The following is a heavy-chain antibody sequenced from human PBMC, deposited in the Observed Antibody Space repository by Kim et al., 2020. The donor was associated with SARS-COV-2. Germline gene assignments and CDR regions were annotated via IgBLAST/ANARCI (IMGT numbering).Heavy chain of an antibody. V-gene: IGHV3-11*04. J-gene: IGHJ4*02. D-gene: IGHD5-18*01. CDR3: ARLKSWIQLWFDY. Sequence: YYADSVKGRFSISSDNAKNSLYLQMNSLRAEDTAVYYCARLKSWIQLWFDYWGQGTLVTVSS.